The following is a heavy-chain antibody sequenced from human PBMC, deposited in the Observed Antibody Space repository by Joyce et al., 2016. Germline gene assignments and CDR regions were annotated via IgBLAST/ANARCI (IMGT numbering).Heavy chain of an antibody. CDR3: ARSAVRGTLSPFFDY. CDR2: INPEDSDP. V-gene: IGHV5-51*01. Sequence: EVQLVQSGGEVKKPGESLKISCKGVGYSFTSYWLGCVRQMPGKGLELMGIINPEDSDPRYSPSFQGQVTISVDRSIKTAHLRWGSLRASDTAIYYCARSAVRGTLSPFFDYWGQGSLVTVSS. D-gene: IGHD3-16*01. CDR1: GYSFTSYW. J-gene: IGHJ4*02.